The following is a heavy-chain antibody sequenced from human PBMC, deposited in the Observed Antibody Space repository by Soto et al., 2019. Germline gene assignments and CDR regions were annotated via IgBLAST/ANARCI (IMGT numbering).Heavy chain of an antibody. CDR1: GYTFTSYG. Sequence: ASVKVSCKASGYTFTSYGISWVRQAPGQGLEWMGWISAYNGNTNYAQKLQGRVTMTTDTSTSTAYMELRSLRSDDTAVYYCARDTGGLDYDSSGYYYGEGTDVWGQGTTVTVSS. J-gene: IGHJ6*02. V-gene: IGHV1-18*04. CDR2: ISAYNGNT. D-gene: IGHD3-22*01. CDR3: ARDTGGLDYDSSGYYYGEGTDV.